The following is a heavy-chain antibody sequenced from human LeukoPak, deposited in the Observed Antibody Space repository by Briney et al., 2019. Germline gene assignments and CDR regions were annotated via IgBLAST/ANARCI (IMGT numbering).Heavy chain of an antibody. D-gene: IGHD3-10*01. CDR2: INSDGSST. CDR1: GFTVSSNY. V-gene: IGHV3-74*01. CDR3: ARPFITMVRGVIGY. Sequence: GGSLRLSCAASGFTVSSNYMSWVRQVPGKGLVWVSRINSDGSSTIYADSVKGRFIISRDNAKNTLYLQMNSLRAEDTAVYYCARPFITMVRGVIGYWGQGTLVTVSS. J-gene: IGHJ4*02.